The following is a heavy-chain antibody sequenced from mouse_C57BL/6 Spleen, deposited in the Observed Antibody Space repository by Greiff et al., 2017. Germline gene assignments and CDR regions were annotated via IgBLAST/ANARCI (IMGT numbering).Heavy chain of an antibody. CDR2: IDPSDSET. CDR3: ARRQDSYYFDY. V-gene: IGHV1-52*01. Sequence: QVQLQQPGAELVRPGSSVKLSCKASGYTFTSYWMHWVKQRPIQGLEWIGNIDPSDSETHYNQKFKDKATLTVDKSSSTAYMQLSSLTSEDSAVYYGARRQDSYYFDYWGQGTTLTVSS. D-gene: IGHD2-12*01. CDR1: GYTFTSYW. J-gene: IGHJ2*01.